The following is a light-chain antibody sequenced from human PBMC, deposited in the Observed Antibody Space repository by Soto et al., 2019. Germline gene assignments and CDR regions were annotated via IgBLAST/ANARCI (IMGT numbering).Light chain of an antibody. V-gene: IGLV2-14*01. J-gene: IGLJ1*01. CDR2: DVT. CDR1: SSDVGGYIY. Sequence: QSVLTQPASVSGSPGQSITISCTGTSSDVGGYIYVSWYQQHPGKAPKLMIYDVTSRPSGVSYRFSGSKSGNTASLTISGLQAEDEADYYCSSYTNSSPYVFGNGTKVTV. CDR3: SSYTNSSPYV.